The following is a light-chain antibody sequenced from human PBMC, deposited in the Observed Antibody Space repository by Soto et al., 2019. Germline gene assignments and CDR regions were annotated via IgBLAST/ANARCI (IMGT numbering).Light chain of an antibody. Sequence: NFMLTQPHSVSESPGKTVTISCTGSSGSIASNYVQWYQQRPGSAPTTVIYKDEQRPSGVPDRFSGSIDSSSNSASLTISGPKTEDEADYYCQSYRGTNVFFGGGTKLTVL. V-gene: IGLV6-57*02. CDR2: KDE. J-gene: IGLJ2*01. CDR1: SGSIASNY. CDR3: QSYRGTNVF.